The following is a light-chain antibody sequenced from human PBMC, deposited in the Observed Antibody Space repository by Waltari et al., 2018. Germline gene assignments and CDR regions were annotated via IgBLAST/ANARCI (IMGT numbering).Light chain of an antibody. CDR1: QWVTSSY. CDR3: QQYGSSLVT. J-gene: IGKJ4*01. V-gene: IGKV3-20*01. Sequence: EIVLTQSPDTLSLSPGESATLPCRASQWVTSSYLAWYQQKPGQAPRLLIYAASARATGIPDRFSGSGSGTDFTLTISRLEPEDFAVYFCQQYGSSLVTFGGGTEVEIK. CDR2: AAS.